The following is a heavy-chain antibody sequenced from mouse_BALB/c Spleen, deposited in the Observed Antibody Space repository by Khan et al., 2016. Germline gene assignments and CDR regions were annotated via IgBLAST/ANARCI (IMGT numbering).Heavy chain of an antibody. J-gene: IGHJ3*01. D-gene: IGHD2-2*01. V-gene: IGHV1-80*01. CDR3: AREGYGYDTFAY. Sequence: QVQLKESGAELVRPGSSVKISCKASGYAFSSYWMNWVKQRPGQGLEWIGQIYPGDGDTNYNGKFKGKATLTADKSSSTAYMQLSSLTSEYSAVSFLAREGYGYDTFAYWGHGTLFTVSA. CDR1: GYAFSSYW. CDR2: IYPGDGDT.